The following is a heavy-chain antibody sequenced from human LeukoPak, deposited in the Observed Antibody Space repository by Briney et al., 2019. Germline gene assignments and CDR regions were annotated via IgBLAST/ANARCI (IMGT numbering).Heavy chain of an antibody. D-gene: IGHD4-11*01. CDR3: ARGYSTIAY. V-gene: IGHV4-59*01. Sequence: SETLSLTCTISGGSISSYYWSWIRQPPGKGLEWIGYIYYSRSTNYNPSLKSRVTISVDTSKNQFSLKLSSVTAADTAMYYCARGYSTIAYWGQGTLVTVSS. CDR1: GGSISSYY. J-gene: IGHJ4*02. CDR2: IYYSRST.